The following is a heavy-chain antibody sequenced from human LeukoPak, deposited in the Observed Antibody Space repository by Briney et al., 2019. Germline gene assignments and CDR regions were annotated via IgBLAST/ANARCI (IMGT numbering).Heavy chain of an antibody. J-gene: IGHJ4*02. CDR1: GLTFSSYG. CDR2: IRYDGSNK. CDR3: AKDHYRYSYGQSLDY. Sequence: GGSLRLSCAASGLTFSSYGMHWVRQAPGKGLEWVAFIRYDGSNKYYADSVKGRFTISRDNSKNTLYLQMNSLRAEDTAVYYCAKDHYRYSYGQSLDYWGQGTLVTVSS. V-gene: IGHV3-30*02. D-gene: IGHD5-18*01.